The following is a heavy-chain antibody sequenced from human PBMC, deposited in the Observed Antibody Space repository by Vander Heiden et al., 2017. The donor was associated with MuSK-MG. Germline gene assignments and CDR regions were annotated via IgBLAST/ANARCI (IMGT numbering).Heavy chain of an antibody. J-gene: IGHJ3*02. CDR1: GFTFSSYS. D-gene: IGHD1-26*01. V-gene: IGHV3-48*01. CDR3: ARDGTPHEFEFAAFDI. Sequence: EVQLVESGGGLVQPGGSLRLSCAASGFTFSSYSMNWVRQAPGKGLEWVSYISSSSSTIYYADSVKGRFTISRDNAKNSLYLQMNSLRAEDTAVYYCARDGTPHEFEFAAFDIWGQGTMVTVSS. CDR2: ISSSSSTI.